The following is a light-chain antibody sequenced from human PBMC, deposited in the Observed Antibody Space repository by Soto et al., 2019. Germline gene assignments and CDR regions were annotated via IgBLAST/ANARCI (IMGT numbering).Light chain of an antibody. CDR2: AAS. J-gene: IGKJ1*01. CDR3: QQSYSIPWT. Sequence: DIQMTQSPSSLSASVGDRVTISCRASQSIGTYVNWYQQKAGTAPKLLIYAASSLQSGVPSRFSGSGSGTDFTLTISSLQPEDFASYYCQQSYSIPWTFGQGTKVDIK. V-gene: IGKV1-39*01. CDR1: QSIGTY.